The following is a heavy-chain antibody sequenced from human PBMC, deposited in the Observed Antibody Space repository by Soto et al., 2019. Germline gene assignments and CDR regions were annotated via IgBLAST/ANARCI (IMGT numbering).Heavy chain of an antibody. CDR3: ARADYGENNWLDP. CDR2: INVHDGNT. D-gene: IGHD4-17*01. V-gene: IGHV1-18*01. CDR1: GYNFKVYG. J-gene: IGHJ5*02. Sequence: ASVKVSCKASGYNFKVYGISWVRQTPGQGLEWMGWINVHDGNTNFGERFKGRITLTTDKSTDTAYMELWSLRSDDTAMYYCARADYGENNWLDPWGQGTQVTVYS.